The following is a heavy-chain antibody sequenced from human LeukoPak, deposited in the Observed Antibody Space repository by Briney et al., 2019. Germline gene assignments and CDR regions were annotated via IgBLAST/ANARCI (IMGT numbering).Heavy chain of an antibody. CDR3: TATLYYYGSGRKGYMDV. V-gene: IGHV1-58*02. J-gene: IGHJ6*03. CDR2: IVVGSSNT. D-gene: IGHD3-10*01. CDR1: GFSFTGSA. Sequence: VASVKVSCKASGFSFTGSAMQWVRQARGQPLEWIGWIVVGSSNTNYAQKFQERVTITRDMSTSTAYMELSSLRSEDTAVYYCTATLYYYGSGRKGYMDVWDKGTTVIVSS.